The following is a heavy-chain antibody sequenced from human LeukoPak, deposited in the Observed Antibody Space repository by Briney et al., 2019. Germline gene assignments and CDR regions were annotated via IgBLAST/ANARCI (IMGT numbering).Heavy chain of an antibody. CDR2: IYTSGST. CDR1: GGSISPYY. J-gene: IGHJ4*02. Sequence: SETLSLTCTVSGGSISPYYWSWIRQPAGKGLEWIGRIYTSGSTNYNPSLKSRVTMSVDTSKNQFSLKLSSVTAAGTAVYYCARQVRYNWNYGTLDYWGQGTLVTVSS. CDR3: ARQVRYNWNYGTLDY. D-gene: IGHD1-7*01. V-gene: IGHV4-4*07.